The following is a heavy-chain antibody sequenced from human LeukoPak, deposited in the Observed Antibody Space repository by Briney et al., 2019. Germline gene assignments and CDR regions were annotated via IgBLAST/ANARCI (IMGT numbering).Heavy chain of an antibody. V-gene: IGHV5-51*01. CDR2: IYPGDSDT. J-gene: IGHJ3*02. D-gene: IGHD1-26*01. CDR3: ARHVGATRDAFDI. Sequence: GESLKISCKGSGYSFTSYWIGWVRQMPGKGLEWMGIIYPGDSDTRYSPSFQGQVAISADKSISTAYLQWSSLKASDTAMYYCARHVGATRDAFDIWGQGTMVTVSS. CDR1: GYSFTSYW.